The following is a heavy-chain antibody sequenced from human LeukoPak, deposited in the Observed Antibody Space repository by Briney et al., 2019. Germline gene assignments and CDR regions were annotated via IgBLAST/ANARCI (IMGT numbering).Heavy chain of an antibody. D-gene: IGHD3-16*01. V-gene: IGHV3-30*18. Sequence: PGRSLRLSCEASGFTFSSYGMHWVRQAPGKGLEWMTVILYDGSDKYYADSVKGRFTISRDNSKNTLYLRMNSLRAEDTAVYYCAKDRGGEVGYFDYWGQGTLVTVSS. CDR2: ILYDGSDK. CDR3: AKDRGGEVGYFDY. CDR1: GFTFSSYG. J-gene: IGHJ4*02.